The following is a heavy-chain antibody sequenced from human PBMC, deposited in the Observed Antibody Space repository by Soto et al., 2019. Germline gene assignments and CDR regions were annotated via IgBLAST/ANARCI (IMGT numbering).Heavy chain of an antibody. J-gene: IGHJ5*02. D-gene: IGHD3-10*01. CDR3: ARQQDGSYCTLHNWFLP. CDR2: IYYSGST. CDR1: GGSISSSSYY. V-gene: IGHV4-39*01. Sequence: SETLSLTCTVSGGSISSSSYYWGWIRQPPGKGLEWIGSIYYSGSTYYNPSLKSRVTISVDTSKNQFSLKLSSVTAADTAVYYCARQQDGSYCTLHNWFLPWGQAPLVTV.